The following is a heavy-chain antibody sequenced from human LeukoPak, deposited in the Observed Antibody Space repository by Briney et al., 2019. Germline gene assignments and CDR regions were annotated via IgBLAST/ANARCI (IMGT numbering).Heavy chain of an antibody. Sequence: GRSLRLSCAASGFTFSSYGMHWVRQAPGKGLEWVAVISYDGSNKYYADSVKGRFTISRDNSKNTLYLQMNSLRAEDTAVYYCAISLRRRDDRSGLDYWGQGTLVTASS. CDR2: ISYDGSNK. CDR3: AISLRRRDDRSGLDY. CDR1: GFTFSSYG. V-gene: IGHV3-30*03. J-gene: IGHJ4*02. D-gene: IGHD5-24*01.